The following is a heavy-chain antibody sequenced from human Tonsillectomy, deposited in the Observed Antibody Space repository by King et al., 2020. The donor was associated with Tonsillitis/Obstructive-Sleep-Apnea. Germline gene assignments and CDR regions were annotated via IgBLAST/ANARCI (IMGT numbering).Heavy chain of an antibody. Sequence: VQLVESGGGLVQPGGSLRLSCAASGFTFSSYAMSWVRQAPGKGLEWVSAISGSGGSTYYADSVKGRFTISRDNSKNTLYLQMNSLRAEDTAVYYCAKVDCSSTSCYPLYYYYYMDVWGKGTTVTVSS. CDR3: AKVDCSSTSCYPLYYYYYMDV. J-gene: IGHJ6*03. CDR2: ISGSGGST. CDR1: GFTFSSYA. D-gene: IGHD2-2*01. V-gene: IGHV3-23*04.